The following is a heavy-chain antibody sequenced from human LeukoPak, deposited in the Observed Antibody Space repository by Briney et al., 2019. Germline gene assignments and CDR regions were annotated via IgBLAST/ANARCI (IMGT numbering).Heavy chain of an antibody. D-gene: IGHD3-22*01. V-gene: IGHV4-31*03. CDR3: ARDGGSSGYRYFDL. CDR2: ISHSGGT. J-gene: IGHJ2*01. Sequence: SETLSLTCIVSSGSISSGGYYWSWIRQHPGKGLEWIGYISHSGGTLYNPSLKSRVRISLDTSKNQFSLKLTSVTAADTAVYYCARDGGSSGYRYFDLWGRGTLVTVSS. CDR1: SGSISSGGYY.